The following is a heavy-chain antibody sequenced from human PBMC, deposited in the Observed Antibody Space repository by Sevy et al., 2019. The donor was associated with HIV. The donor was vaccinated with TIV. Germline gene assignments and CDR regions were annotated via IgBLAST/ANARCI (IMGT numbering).Heavy chain of an antibody. Sequence: ASVKVSCKASGYTFTGYYIHWVRQAPGQGLEYMGWINPNSGGTNYAQKFQDRVTMTRDTSISTAYMELSRLRSDDTAVFYCAIPTGLRVHTYASFDYWGQGTLVTVSS. J-gene: IGHJ4*02. V-gene: IGHV1-2*02. CDR3: AIPTGLRVHTYASFDY. CDR2: INPNSGGT. CDR1: GYTFTGYY. D-gene: IGHD3-16*01.